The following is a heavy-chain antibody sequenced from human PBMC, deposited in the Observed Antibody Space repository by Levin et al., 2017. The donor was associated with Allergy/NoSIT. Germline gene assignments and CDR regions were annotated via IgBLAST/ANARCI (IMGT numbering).Heavy chain of an antibody. CDR1: GFTFDDYT. CDR3: AKDTIPREARYFDS. J-gene: IGHJ4*02. Sequence: GESLKISCAASGFTFDDYTMHWVRQVPGKGLEWVSLIDWDGTSTFYADSVKGRFTISRDNSKNILYLQMNSLRSEDTAFYYCAKDTIPREARYFDSWGQGTQVTVSS. CDR2: IDWDGTST. V-gene: IGHV3-43*01. D-gene: IGHD2-2*02.